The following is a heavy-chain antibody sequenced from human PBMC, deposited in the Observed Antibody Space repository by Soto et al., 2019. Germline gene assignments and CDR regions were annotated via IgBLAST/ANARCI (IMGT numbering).Heavy chain of an antibody. J-gene: IGHJ6*02. V-gene: IGHV3-21*01. D-gene: IGHD7-27*01. CDR1: GFTFSSYA. Sequence: GGSLRLSCAASGFTFSSYAMSWVRQAPGKGLEWVSSISSSSSYIYYADSVKGRFTISRDNAKNSLYLQMNSLRAEDTAVYYCARVTGAPDTYGMDVWGQGTTVTVSS. CDR2: ISSSSSYI. CDR3: ARVTGAPDTYGMDV.